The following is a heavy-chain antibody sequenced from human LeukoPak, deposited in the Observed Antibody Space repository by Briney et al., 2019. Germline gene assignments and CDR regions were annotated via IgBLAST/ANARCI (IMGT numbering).Heavy chain of an antibody. Sequence: GGSLRLSSAASGFTFNNYGMHWVRQAPGKGLEWVAFIRYDGSNTYYADSVKGRFTISRDNSKNTLYLHMNRLRAEDTAVYYCAKDPNRYDSSIYYCAYWDQGTLVTVSS. CDR3: AKDPNRYDSSIYYCAY. V-gene: IGHV3-30*02. CDR2: IRYDGSNT. J-gene: IGHJ4*02. CDR1: GFTFNNYG. D-gene: IGHD3-22*01.